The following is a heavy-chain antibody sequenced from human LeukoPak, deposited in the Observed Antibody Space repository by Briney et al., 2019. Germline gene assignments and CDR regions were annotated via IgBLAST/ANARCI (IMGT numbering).Heavy chain of an antibody. J-gene: IGHJ4*02. CDR3: AKGLTRIVGATRVFDY. V-gene: IGHV3-23*01. CDR2: ISGSGGST. Sequence: PGGSLRLSCAASGFTFSSYSMNWVRQAPGKGLEWVSAISGSGGSTYYADSVKGRFTISRDNSKNTLYLQMNSLRAEDTAVYYCAKGLTRIVGATRVFDYWGQGTLVTVSS. D-gene: IGHD1-26*01. CDR1: GFTFSSYS.